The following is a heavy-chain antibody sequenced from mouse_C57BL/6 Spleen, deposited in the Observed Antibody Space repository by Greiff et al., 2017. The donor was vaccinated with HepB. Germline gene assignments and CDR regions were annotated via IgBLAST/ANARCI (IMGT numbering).Heavy chain of an antibody. J-gene: IGHJ2*01. D-gene: IGHD2-3*01. V-gene: IGHV1-81*01. CDR3: ARRADGYYSDY. Sequence: VKLMESGAELARPGASVKLSCKASGYTFTSYGISWVKQRTGQGLEWIGEIYPRSGNTYYNEKFKGKATLTADKSSSTAYMELRSLTSEDSAVYFCARRADGYYSDYWGQGTTLTVSS. CDR1: GYTFTSYG. CDR2: IYPRSGNT.